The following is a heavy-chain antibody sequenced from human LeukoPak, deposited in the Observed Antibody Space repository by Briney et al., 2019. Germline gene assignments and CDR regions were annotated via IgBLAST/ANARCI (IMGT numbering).Heavy chain of an antibody. CDR1: GASISDNC. V-gene: IGHV4-4*07. Sequence: SETLSLTCTVSGASISDNCWSWIRRPVGKGLEWIGRICTSGSRNYNPSLRSRVTLSVDTSKNQFSLKMRSVTAADTAVYFCARDEDSSGYLTVSYYYYMDVWGKGTTVTVSS. D-gene: IGHD3-22*01. CDR3: ARDEDSSGYLTVSYYYYMDV. CDR2: ICTSGSR. J-gene: IGHJ6*03.